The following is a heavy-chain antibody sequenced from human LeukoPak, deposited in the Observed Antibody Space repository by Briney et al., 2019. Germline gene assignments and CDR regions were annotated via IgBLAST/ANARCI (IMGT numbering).Heavy chain of an antibody. Sequence: PGGSLRLSCAASGFTFSSYAMSWVRQAPGKGLEWVSAISGSGGSTYYADSVKGRFTISRDNSKNTLYLQMNSLRAEDTAVYYCAKVAPVLLRYFDGPEEEDAFDIWGQGTMVTVSS. CDR1: GFTFSSYA. CDR3: AKVAPVLLRYFDGPEEEDAFDI. CDR2: ISGSGGST. D-gene: IGHD3-9*01. J-gene: IGHJ3*02. V-gene: IGHV3-23*01.